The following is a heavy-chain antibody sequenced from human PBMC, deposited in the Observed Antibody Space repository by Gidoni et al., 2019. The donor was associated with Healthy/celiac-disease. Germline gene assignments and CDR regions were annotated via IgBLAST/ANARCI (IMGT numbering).Heavy chain of an antibody. CDR3: ARPPYYYYYGMDV. CDR2: ISGSGGST. J-gene: IGHJ6*02. Sequence: EVQLLESGGGLVQPGGYLRLSCASSGFTLSSYAMSWVRQAPGKGLEWVSAISGSGGSTYYADAVKGRFTISRDNSKNTLYLQMNSLRAEDTAVYYCARPPYYYYYGMDVWGQGTTVTVSS. V-gene: IGHV3-23*01. CDR1: GFTLSSYA.